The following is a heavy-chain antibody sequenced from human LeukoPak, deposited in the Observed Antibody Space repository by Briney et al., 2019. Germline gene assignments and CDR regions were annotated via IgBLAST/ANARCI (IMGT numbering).Heavy chain of an antibody. V-gene: IGHV3-23*01. D-gene: IGHD3-10*01. J-gene: IGHJ4*02. CDR2: ISGSGAST. CDR1: GFTFSNYA. Sequence: GGSLRLSCAASGFTFSNYAMSWVRQAPGKGLEWVSGISGSGASTYHADSVKGRFTISRDSSKNTLYLQMNSLRAEDTAVYYCAKSSGNYVDYFDYWGQGTLVTVSS. CDR3: AKSSGNYVDYFDY.